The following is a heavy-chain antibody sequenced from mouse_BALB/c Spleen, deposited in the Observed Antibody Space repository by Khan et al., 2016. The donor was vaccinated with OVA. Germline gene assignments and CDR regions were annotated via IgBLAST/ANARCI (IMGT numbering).Heavy chain of an antibody. Sequence: QIQLVQSGPELKKPGETVKISCKASGYTFTNYGMNWVKQAPGKGLKWLGWINTYTGEPTYADDFKGRFVFSLATSASTAYLKISNLKNEDMTTYLSARISYDWYSDVWGEGTTVNGSS. CDR3: ARISYDWYSDV. CDR1: GYTFTNYG. CDR2: INTYTGEP. V-gene: IGHV9-1*02. J-gene: IGHJ1*01. D-gene: IGHD2-12*01.